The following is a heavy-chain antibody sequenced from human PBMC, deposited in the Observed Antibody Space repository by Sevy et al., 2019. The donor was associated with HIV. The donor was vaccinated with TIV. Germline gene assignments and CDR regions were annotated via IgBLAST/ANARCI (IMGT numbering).Heavy chain of an antibody. Sequence: SETLSLTCTVSGGSISTYYWSWIRQPPGKGLEWIGSIYYSGSTNYNPSLKSRVTISVDTSKNQFSLNLSSVTAADTAVYYCASWNHNVVFDYWGQGTLVTVSS. D-gene: IGHD1-1*01. CDR1: GGSISTYY. CDR3: ASWNHNVVFDY. J-gene: IGHJ4*02. V-gene: IGHV4-59*13. CDR2: IYYSGST.